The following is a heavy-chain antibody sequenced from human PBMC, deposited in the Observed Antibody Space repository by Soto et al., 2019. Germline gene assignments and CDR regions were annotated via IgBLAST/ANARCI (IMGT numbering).Heavy chain of an antibody. V-gene: IGHV3-15*01. CDR3: TTGLSNGYYNFDY. D-gene: IGHD3-22*01. CDR2: IKGESDGGTT. CDR1: GFTFSNAW. J-gene: IGHJ4*02. Sequence: PGGSLRLSCTASGFTFSNAWMSWVRQAPGKGLEWIGRIKGESDGGTTDYATPVKGRFSISRDQSKDTLYPHMNSLKTEDTAVYYCTTGLSNGYYNFDYWGQGT.